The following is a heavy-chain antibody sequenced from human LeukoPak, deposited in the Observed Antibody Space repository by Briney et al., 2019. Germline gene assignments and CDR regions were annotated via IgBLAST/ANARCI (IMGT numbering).Heavy chain of an antibody. D-gene: IGHD3-22*01. CDR3: ARGSGNS. V-gene: IGHV4-59*08. J-gene: IGHJ4*02. CDR1: GGSISSYY. Sequence: SETLSLTCTVSGGSISSYYWSWIRQPPGKGLEWIGYIYYSVTTNYNPSLKSRVTISIDTSNNQFSLRLSSVTAADTAVYYCARGSGNSWGQGILVTVSS. CDR2: IYYSVTT.